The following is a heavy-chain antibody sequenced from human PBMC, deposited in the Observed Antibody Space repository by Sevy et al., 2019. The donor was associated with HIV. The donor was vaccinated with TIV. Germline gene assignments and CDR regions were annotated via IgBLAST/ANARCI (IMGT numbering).Heavy chain of an antibody. CDR1: GRTFSNYA. J-gene: IGHJ4*02. V-gene: IGHV1-69*13. D-gene: IGHD6-13*01. Sequence: ASVKVSCKASGRTFSNYAISWVRQAPGQGLEWMGGIIPMFGTPNYVQKFHGRVTITADESTTTAYMELSSLRSEDTAIYYCARSISWYASFDFWGQGTLVTVSS. CDR2: IIPMFGTP. CDR3: ARSISWYASFDF.